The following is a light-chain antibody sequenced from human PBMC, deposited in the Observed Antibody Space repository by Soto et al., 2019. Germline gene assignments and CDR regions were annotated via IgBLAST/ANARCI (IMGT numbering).Light chain of an antibody. V-gene: IGKV1-39*01. CDR1: QSISNY. J-gene: IGKJ3*01. CDR2: AAS. CDR3: QQSYSTPFT. Sequence: DIQMTQSPSSLSASVGDSVTITCRASQSISNYLNWYQQKPGKAPKLLVYAASSLQSGAPSRFSGSGSGTDFNLTISSLQPGDFATYYCQQSYSTPFTVGPGTKVDIK.